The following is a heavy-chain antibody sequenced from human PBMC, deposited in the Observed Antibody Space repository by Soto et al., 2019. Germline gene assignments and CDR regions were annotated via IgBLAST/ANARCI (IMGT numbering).Heavy chain of an antibody. CDR3: NKGLSRAWHDGY. V-gene: IGHV3-15*07. J-gene: IGHJ4*02. CDR2: IKRKIDGETT. Sequence: EVQLVKSGGGLAEPGGTLRLSCAASGFTFSDAWMNWVRQAPGKGLEWVGLIKRKIDGETTVYAAPVRGRFTISRDDSESTLYLQMNSLKIEDTGVYYCNKGLSRAWHDGYWGQGNLVTVAS. D-gene: IGHD1-1*01. CDR1: GFTFSDAW.